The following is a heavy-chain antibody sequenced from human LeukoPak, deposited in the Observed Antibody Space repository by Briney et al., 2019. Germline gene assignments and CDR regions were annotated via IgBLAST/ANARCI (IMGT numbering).Heavy chain of an antibody. V-gene: IGHV1-69*05. J-gene: IGHJ4*02. CDR2: IIPIFGTA. D-gene: IGHD3-10*01. CDR3: ELYGSGSYYSPSRDY. CDR1: GGTLSSYA. Sequence: SVKVSCKASGGTLSSYAISWVRQAPGQGLEWMGGIIPIFGTANYAQKFQGRVTITTDESTSTAYMELSSLRSEDTAVYYCELYGSGSYYSPSRDYWGQGALVTVSS.